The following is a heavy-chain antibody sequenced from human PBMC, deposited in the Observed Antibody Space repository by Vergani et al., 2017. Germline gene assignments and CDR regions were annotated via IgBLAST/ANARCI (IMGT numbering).Heavy chain of an antibody. D-gene: IGHD4-23*01. CDR2: IYYSGST. V-gene: IGHV4-39*01. CDR1: GGSISSSSYY. Sequence: QLQLQESGPGLVKPSETLSLTCTVSGGSISSSSYYWGWIRQHPGKGLEWIGSIYYSGSTYYNPSLKSRVSISVDTSKNQFSLKLSSVTAADTAVSYCALLPVYGGNSYWGQGTLVTVSS. J-gene: IGHJ4*02. CDR3: ALLPVYGGNSY.